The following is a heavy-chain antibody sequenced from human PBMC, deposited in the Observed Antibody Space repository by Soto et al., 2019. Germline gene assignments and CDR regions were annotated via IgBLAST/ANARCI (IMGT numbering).Heavy chain of an antibody. Sequence: PGGSLRLSCAASGFTFSRYWLTWVRQAPGKGLEWVANIKEDGSEIYYVGSVKGRFTTSRDNAKNSLYLQMNSLRAEDTAVYYCARVASGRDYGDSIDCWGRGTLVTVSS. CDR2: IKEDGSEI. J-gene: IGHJ4*02. D-gene: IGHD4-17*01. CDR1: GFTFSRYW. V-gene: IGHV3-7*03. CDR3: ARVASGRDYGDSIDC.